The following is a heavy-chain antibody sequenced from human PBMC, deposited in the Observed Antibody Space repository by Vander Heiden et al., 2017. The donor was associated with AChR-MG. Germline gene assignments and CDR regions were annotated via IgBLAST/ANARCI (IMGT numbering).Heavy chain of an antibody. CDR3: ARYMRARWLQQDHVDY. Sequence: QVQLVESGGGLVKPGGSLRLSCAASGFTFRYYYMSWIRQAPGKGLEWVSYISSSGSTIYYADSVKGRFTISRDNAKNSRYLKMNSLRAEETAVYYCARYMRARWLQQDHVDYWGQGTLVTVSS. CDR2: ISSSGSTI. J-gene: IGHJ4*02. D-gene: IGHD1-1*01. CDR1: GFTFRYYY. V-gene: IGHV3-11*01.